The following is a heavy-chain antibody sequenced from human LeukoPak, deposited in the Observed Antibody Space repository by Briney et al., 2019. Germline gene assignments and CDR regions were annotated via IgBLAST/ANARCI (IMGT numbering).Heavy chain of an antibody. V-gene: IGHV3-7*04. J-gene: IGHJ4*02. Sequence: WGSLRLSCAASGFTFSTYWMSWVRQAPGKGLEWVANIKQDGSEKYYVDSVKGRFTISRDNAKNSLYLQMNSLRAEDTAVYYCATEIPYYYDSSALAGDYWGQGTLVTVSS. CDR3: ATEIPYYYDSSALAGDY. D-gene: IGHD3-22*01. CDR2: IKQDGSEK. CDR1: GFTFSTYW.